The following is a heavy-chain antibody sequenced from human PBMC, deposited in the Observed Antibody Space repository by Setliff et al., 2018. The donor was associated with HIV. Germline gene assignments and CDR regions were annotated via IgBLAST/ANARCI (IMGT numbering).Heavy chain of an antibody. V-gene: IGHV4-34*11. D-gene: IGHD3-22*01. CDR2: IYYDGRT. CDR3: ARDVARFDYDTGGYYVSHFDY. Sequence: PSETLSLTCAVYGGSFSGYYWSWIRQPPGKGLEWIGSIYYDGRTFYKPSLKSRLTISVDTSKNQFSLSLNSVTAADTAVYFCARDVARFDYDTGGYYVSHFDYWGQGIQVTVSS. J-gene: IGHJ4*02. CDR1: GGSFSGYY.